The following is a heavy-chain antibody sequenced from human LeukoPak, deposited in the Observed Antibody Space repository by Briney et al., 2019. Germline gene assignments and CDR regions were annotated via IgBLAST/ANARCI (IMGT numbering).Heavy chain of an antibody. CDR2: ISSSGSTI. CDR3: VRDHRGYDFGC. CDR1: GFTFSGYE. D-gene: IGHD3-3*01. J-gene: IGHJ1*01. V-gene: IGHV3-48*03. Sequence: GGSLRLSCAASGFTFSGYERNWVRQPPGKGLEWVSYISSSGSTIYYPDSVKGRFTISRDNAKNSLYLQMNSLRAEDTAVYYHVRDHRGYDFGCWGQGTLVTVPS.